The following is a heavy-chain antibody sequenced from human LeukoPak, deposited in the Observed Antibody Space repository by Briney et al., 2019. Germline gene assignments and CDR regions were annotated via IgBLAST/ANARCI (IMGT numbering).Heavy chain of an antibody. Sequence: SETLSLTCAVYGGSFSGYYWSWIRQPPGKGLEWIGEINHSGSTNYNPSLKSRVTISVDTSKNQFSLKLSSVTAADTAVYYCAREVFPDDYSSYVYGGGAFDYWGQGTLVTVSS. CDR3: AREVFPDDYSSYVYGGGAFDY. CDR1: GGSFSGYY. V-gene: IGHV4-34*01. CDR2: INHSGST. D-gene: IGHD4-11*01. J-gene: IGHJ4*02.